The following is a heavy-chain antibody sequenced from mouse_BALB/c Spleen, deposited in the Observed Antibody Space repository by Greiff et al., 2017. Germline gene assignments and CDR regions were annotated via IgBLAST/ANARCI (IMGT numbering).Heavy chain of an antibody. V-gene: IGHV5-12-1*01. J-gene: IGHJ1*01. CDR1: GFAFSSYD. Sequence: EVMLVESGGGLVKPGGSLKLSCAASGFAFSSYDMSWVRQTPEKRLEWDAYISSGGGSTYYPDTVKGRFTISRDNAKNTLYLQMSSLKSEDTAMYYCARQGELLYTYGYFDVWGAGTTVTVSS. CDR3: ARQGELLYTYGYFDV. CDR2: ISSGGGST. D-gene: IGHD2-1*01.